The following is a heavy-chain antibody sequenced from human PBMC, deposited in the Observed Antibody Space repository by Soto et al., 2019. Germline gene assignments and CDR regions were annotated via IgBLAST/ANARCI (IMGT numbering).Heavy chain of an antibody. J-gene: IGHJ6*02. Sequence: QVQLVQSGAEVKKPGASVKVSCKASGYTFTSYGISWVRQAPGQGLEWMGWISAYNGNTNYAQKLQGRVTMTTDTSTSTAYMELRCLRSDDTAVYYCARVGVGVWWLFDYGMDVWGQGTTVTVSS. D-gene: IGHD2-21*01. CDR2: ISAYNGNT. CDR3: ARVGVGVWWLFDYGMDV. V-gene: IGHV1-18*01. CDR1: GYTFTSYG.